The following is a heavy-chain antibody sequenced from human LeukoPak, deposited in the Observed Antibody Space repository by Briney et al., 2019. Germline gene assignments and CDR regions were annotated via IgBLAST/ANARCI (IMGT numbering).Heavy chain of an antibody. D-gene: IGHD3-22*01. CDR2: IYYGGST. CDR1: GGSISSGGYY. Sequence: SQTLSLTCTVSGGSISSGGYYWSWIRQHPGKGLEWIGYIYYGGSTYYNPSLKSRVTISVDTSKNQFSLKLSSVTAADTAVYYCAREVYDSSGFDRYYFDYWGQGTLVTVSS. V-gene: IGHV4-31*03. CDR3: AREVYDSSGFDRYYFDY. J-gene: IGHJ4*02.